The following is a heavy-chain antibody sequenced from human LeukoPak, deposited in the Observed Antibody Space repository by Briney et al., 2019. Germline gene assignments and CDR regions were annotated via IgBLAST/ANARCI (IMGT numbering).Heavy chain of an antibody. Sequence: GGSLRLSCAASGFTFSDFGMHWVRQTPGKGLQWVAFIRYDGTNKYSADSVKGRFTISRDNSNNTLYLQMNSLRAEDTAVYYCTTVDRVSVGAKGHWGQGTLVTVSS. CDR2: IRYDGTNK. CDR1: GFTFSDFG. V-gene: IGHV3-30*02. CDR3: TTVDRVSVGAKGH. J-gene: IGHJ4*02. D-gene: IGHD1-26*01.